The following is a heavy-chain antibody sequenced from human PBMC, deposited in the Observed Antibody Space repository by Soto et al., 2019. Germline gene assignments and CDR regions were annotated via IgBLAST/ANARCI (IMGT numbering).Heavy chain of an antibody. CDR3: ARETHYYDSSGYPDY. J-gene: IGHJ4*02. V-gene: IGHV1-69*13. D-gene: IGHD3-22*01. CDR1: GGPYNSFA. Sequence: RASVKVSCKASGGPYNSFAISWVRQAPGQGLGWIGGIIPVFGTATYAQKFKGRVTITAEESTSTAYMELSSLRSEDTAVYYCARETHYYDSSGYPDYWGQGTLVTVSS. CDR2: IIPVFGTA.